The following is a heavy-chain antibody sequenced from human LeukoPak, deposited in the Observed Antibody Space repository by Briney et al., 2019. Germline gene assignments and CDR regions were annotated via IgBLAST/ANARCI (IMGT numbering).Heavy chain of an antibody. CDR3: ARPDYYDSSGYPDY. CDR1: GYTFTGYY. CDR2: INPNSGGT. J-gene: IGHJ4*02. Sequence: ASVKVSCKASGYTFTGYYMHWVRQAPGQGLGWMGWINPNSGGTNYAQKFQGRVTMTRDTSISTAYMELSRLRSDDTAVYYCARPDYYDSSGYPDYWGQGTLVTVSS. V-gene: IGHV1-2*02. D-gene: IGHD3-22*01.